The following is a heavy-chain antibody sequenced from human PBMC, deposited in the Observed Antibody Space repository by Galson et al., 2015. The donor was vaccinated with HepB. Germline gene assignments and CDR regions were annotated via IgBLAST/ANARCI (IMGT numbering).Heavy chain of an antibody. CDR3: ARDERVGATMTWYYYYGMDV. CDR2: ISSSSSTI. Sequence: SLRLSCAASGFTFSSYSMNWVRQAPGKGLEWVSYISSSSSTIYYADSVKGRFTISRDNAKNSLYLQMNSLRAEDTAVYYCARDERVGATMTWYYYYGMDVWGQGTTVTVSS. J-gene: IGHJ6*02. D-gene: IGHD1-26*01. CDR1: GFTFSSYS. V-gene: IGHV3-48*01.